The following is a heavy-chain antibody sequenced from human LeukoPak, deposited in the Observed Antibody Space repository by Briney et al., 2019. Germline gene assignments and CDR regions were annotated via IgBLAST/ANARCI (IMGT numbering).Heavy chain of an antibody. CDR2: ISYDGSNK. V-gene: IGHV3-30-3*01. J-gene: IGHJ4*02. CDR1: GFTFSSYA. Sequence: PGGSLRLSCAASGFTFSSYAVHWVRQAPGKGLEWVAVISYDGSNKYYADSVKGRFTISRDNSKNTLYLQMNSLRAEDTAVYYCARGFKGDSSGSKLREYYFDYWGQGTLVTVSS. D-gene: IGHD3-22*01. CDR3: ARGFKGDSSGSKLREYYFDY.